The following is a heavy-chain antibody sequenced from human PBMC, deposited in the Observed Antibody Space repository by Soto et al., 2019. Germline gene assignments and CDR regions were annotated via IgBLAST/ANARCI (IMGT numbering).Heavy chain of an antibody. J-gene: IGHJ4*02. CDR2: VNAGNGNA. CDR1: GFAFTNYA. Sequence: GASVKVSCKASGFAFTNYAMQWVRQAPGQRLEWMGWVNAGNGNAKYSQKFLGRVTITRDTSTSTVYMELSSLRSEDTAVYYCARDWCISTSCLDYWGQGTLVTVSS. CDR3: ARDWCISTSCLDY. D-gene: IGHD2-2*01. V-gene: IGHV1-3*01.